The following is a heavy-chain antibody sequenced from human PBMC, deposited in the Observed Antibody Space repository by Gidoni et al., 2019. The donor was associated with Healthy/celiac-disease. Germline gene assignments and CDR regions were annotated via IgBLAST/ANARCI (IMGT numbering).Heavy chain of an antibody. CDR3: ARSLRYYYYMDV. CDR1: GFTFSSYA. V-gene: IGHV3-30*04. Sequence: QVQLVESGGGVVQPGRSLRLSCAASGFTFSSYAMHWVRQAPGKGLEWVAVISYDGSNKYYADSVKGRFTISRDNSKNTLYLQMNSLRAEDTAVYYCARSLRYYYYMDVWGKGTTVTVSS. CDR2: ISYDGSNK. J-gene: IGHJ6*03.